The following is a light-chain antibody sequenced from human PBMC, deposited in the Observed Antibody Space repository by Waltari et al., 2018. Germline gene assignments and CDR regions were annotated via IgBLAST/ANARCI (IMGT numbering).Light chain of an antibody. CDR2: LGS. J-gene: IGKJ2*01. CDR3: MQALQTPYT. V-gene: IGKV2-28*01. CDR1: QSLLHSNGYNY. Sequence: DIVMTQSPLSLPVPPGEPASISCRSSQSLLHSNGYNYLDWYLQKPGQSPQLLISLGSNRASGVPDRFSGSGSGTDFTLKISRVEAEDVGVYYCMQALQTPYTFGQGTKLEIK.